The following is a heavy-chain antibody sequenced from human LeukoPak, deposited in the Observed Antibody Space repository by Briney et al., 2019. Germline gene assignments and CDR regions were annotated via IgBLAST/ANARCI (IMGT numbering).Heavy chain of an antibody. CDR3: ARMITMIVDDAFDI. J-gene: IGHJ3*02. V-gene: IGHV1-69*04. CDR2: IIPILGIA. CDR1: GGTFSSYA. Sequence: SVNVSCKASGGTFSSYASSWVRQAPGQGLEWMGRIIPILGIANYAQKFQGRVTITADKSTSTAYMELSRLRSDDTAVYYCARMITMIVDDAFDIWGQGTMVTVSS. D-gene: IGHD3-22*01.